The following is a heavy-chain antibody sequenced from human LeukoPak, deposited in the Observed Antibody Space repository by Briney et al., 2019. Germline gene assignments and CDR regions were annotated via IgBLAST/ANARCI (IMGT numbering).Heavy chain of an antibody. J-gene: IGHJ4*02. CDR1: GGSISSYY. Sequence: PSEPLSLTCTVSGGSISSYYWSWIRQPPGKGLEWIGYIYYSGSTNYNPSLKSRVTISVDTSKNQFSLKLSSVTAADTAVYYCARSGVSGYAAFDYWGQGTLVTVSS. V-gene: IGHV4-59*01. CDR3: ARSGVSGYAAFDY. CDR2: IYYSGST. D-gene: IGHD5-12*01.